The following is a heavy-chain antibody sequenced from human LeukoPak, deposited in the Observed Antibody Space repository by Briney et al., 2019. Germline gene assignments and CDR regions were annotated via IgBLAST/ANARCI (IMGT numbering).Heavy chain of an antibody. CDR2: ISDSGGAI. Sequence: GGSLRLSCTASGFTFSTYALNWVRQAPGKGLEWVSAISDSGGAIYYADSVKGRFTMSRDNSKNSLFLQMNSLRAEDTAVYYCAREGRYDSSGYYFYWYFDLWGRGTLVTVSS. V-gene: IGHV3-23*01. D-gene: IGHD3-22*01. CDR3: AREGRYDSSGYYFYWYFDL. CDR1: GFTFSTYA. J-gene: IGHJ2*01.